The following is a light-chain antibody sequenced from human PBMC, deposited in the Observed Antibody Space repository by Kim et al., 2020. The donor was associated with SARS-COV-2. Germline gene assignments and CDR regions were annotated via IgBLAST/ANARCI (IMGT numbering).Light chain of an antibody. J-gene: IGLJ2*01. CDR1: SLRSYY. V-gene: IGLV3-19*01. CDR2: GRN. CDR3: QSRNSGGNVV. Sequence: SSELTQDPAVSVALCQTVRITCQGDSLRSYYATWYQQKPRQAPVLVIYGRNNRPSGIPDRFSGSTSGNTASLTISGAQAEDEADFYCQSRNSGGNVVFGGGTQLTVL.